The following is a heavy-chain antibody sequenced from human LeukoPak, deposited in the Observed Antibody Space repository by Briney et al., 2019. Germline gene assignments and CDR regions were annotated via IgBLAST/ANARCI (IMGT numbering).Heavy chain of an antibody. CDR3: ARLFGVANTGSYYYMDV. CDR1: GGSISNNAYY. V-gene: IGHV4-39*01. Sequence: SETLSLTCTVSGGSISNNAYYWGWIRQSPGKRLEWIGIIYYTGSTSYTPSLQSRVTVSVDTSKNQFSLNLNSVTAADTAVYYCARLFGVANTGSYYYMDVWGRGTTVTVSS. D-gene: IGHD3-10*02. J-gene: IGHJ6*03. CDR2: IYYTGST.